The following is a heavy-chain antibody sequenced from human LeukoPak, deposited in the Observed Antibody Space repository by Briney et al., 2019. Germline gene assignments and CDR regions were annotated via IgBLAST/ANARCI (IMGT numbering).Heavy chain of an antibody. D-gene: IGHD3-16*01. Sequence: ASVNVSCKASGGTFSSYAISWVRQAPGQGLEWMGGIIPIFGTANYAQKFQGRVTITADESTSTAYMELSSLRSEDTAVYYCARDLGPLLGYGMDVWGQGTTVTVSS. J-gene: IGHJ6*02. CDR3: ARDLGPLLGYGMDV. V-gene: IGHV1-69*13. CDR2: IIPIFGTA. CDR1: GGTFSSYA.